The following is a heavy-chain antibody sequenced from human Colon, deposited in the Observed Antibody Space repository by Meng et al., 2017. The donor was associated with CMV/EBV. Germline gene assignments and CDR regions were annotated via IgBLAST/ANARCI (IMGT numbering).Heavy chain of an antibody. J-gene: IGHJ4*02. CDR1: GFTFSSYA. Sequence: GFTFSSYAMHWVRQAPGKGLEWVAVISYDGSNKYYADSVKGRFTISRDNSKNTLYLQMNSLRAEDTAVYYCARALQDFWSGYSPSPLDYWGQGTLVTVSS. D-gene: IGHD3-3*01. CDR3: ARALQDFWSGYSPSPLDY. V-gene: IGHV3-30*04. CDR2: ISYDGSNK.